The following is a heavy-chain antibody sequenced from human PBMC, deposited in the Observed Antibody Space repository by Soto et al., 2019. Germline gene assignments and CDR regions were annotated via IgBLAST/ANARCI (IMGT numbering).Heavy chain of an antibody. V-gene: IGHV1-69*01. CDR1: GGTFSSYA. Sequence: QVQLVQSGAEVKKPGSSVKVSCKASGGTFSSYAISWVRQAPGQGLEWMGGIIPIFGTANYAQKFQGRVTITADESTSKAYMELSSLRSEDTAVYYCARGAVVPAATYYYYGMDVWGQGTTVTVSS. CDR3: ARGAVVPAATYYYYGMDV. J-gene: IGHJ6*02. D-gene: IGHD2-2*01. CDR2: IIPIFGTA.